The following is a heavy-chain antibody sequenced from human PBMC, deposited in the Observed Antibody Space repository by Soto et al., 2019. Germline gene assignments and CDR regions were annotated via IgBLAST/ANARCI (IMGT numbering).Heavy chain of an antibody. J-gene: IGHJ6*02. CDR3: ARASGYCSSTSCPLFDYYYGLDV. V-gene: IGHV3-7*03. CDR2: IKQDGSEK. Sequence: PGGSLRLSWAASGFTFSSYWMSWVRQAPGKGLEWVANIKQDGSEKYYVDSVKGRFTISRDNAKNSLYLQMNSLRAEDTAVYYCARASGYCSSTSCPLFDYYYGLDVWGQGTTVTVSS. D-gene: IGHD2-2*01. CDR1: GFTFSSYW.